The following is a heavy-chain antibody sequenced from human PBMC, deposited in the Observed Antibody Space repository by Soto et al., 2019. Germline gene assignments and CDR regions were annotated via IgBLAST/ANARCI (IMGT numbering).Heavy chain of an antibody. Sequence: QVQLQESGPGLVKPSDTLSLTCAVSGYSISSSNWWGWIRQPPGKGLEWIGNIYFSESTHYNPSLKSRVTRSVDLSKNQFSLRLSSVTAVDTAVYYCARMGDSSGWYWSWFDPWGQGTLVTVSP. CDR2: IYFSEST. CDR1: GYSISSSNW. D-gene: IGHD6-19*01. V-gene: IGHV4-28*01. J-gene: IGHJ5*02. CDR3: ARMGDSSGWYWSWFDP.